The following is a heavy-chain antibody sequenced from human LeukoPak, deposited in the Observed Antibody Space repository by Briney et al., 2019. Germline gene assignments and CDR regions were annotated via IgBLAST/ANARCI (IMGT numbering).Heavy chain of an antibody. V-gene: IGHV3-53*01. D-gene: IGHD2-2*01. CDR3: ARQSTSCYPYHDAFDI. Sequence: GGSLRLSCAASGFTVSSNYISWVRQAPGKGLEWVSVIYSGGSTYYADSVKGRFTISRDNSKNTLYLQMNSLRAEDTAVYYCARQSTSCYPYHDAFDIWGQGTMVTVSS. J-gene: IGHJ3*02. CDR2: IYSGGST. CDR1: GFTVSSNY.